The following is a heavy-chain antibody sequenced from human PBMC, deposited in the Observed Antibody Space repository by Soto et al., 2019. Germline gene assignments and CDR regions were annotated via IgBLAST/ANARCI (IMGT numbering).Heavy chain of an antibody. D-gene: IGHD3-10*01. J-gene: IGHJ6*02. CDR1: GFTFSSYG. CDR3: ARDSYGASGYYYGMDV. CDR2: IWYDGSNK. V-gene: IGHV3-33*01. Sequence: GGSLRLSCAASGFTFSSYGMHWVRQAPGKGLERVAVIWYDGSNKYYADSVKGRFTISRDNSKNTLYLQMNSLRAEDTAVYYCARDSYGASGYYYGMDVWGQGTTVTVSS.